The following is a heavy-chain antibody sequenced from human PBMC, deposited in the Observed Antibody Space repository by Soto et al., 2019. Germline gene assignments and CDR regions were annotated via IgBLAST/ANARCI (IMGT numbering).Heavy chain of an antibody. V-gene: IGHV1-46*01. CDR3: ARETSYYDSSGYHYYFDH. CDR1: GYAFTSNY. D-gene: IGHD3-22*01. CDR2: INPSGGNR. J-gene: IGHJ4*02. Sequence: ASVKVSCKAFGYAFTSNYMHWVRQAPGQGLEWMGIINPSGGNREYSQKFQGRVTITWDTSASTAYMELSSLTSEDTAVYYCARETSYYDSSGYHYYFDHWGQGTLVTVSS.